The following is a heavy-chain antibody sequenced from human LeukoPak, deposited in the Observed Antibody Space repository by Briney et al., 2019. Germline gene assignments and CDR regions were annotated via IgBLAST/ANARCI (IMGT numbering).Heavy chain of an antibody. V-gene: IGHV5-51*01. CDR2: IYPGDSDT. D-gene: IGHD3-10*01. Sequence: EESLKISCKGPGYSFTSSWIGWVRQMPGKGLEWMGIIYPGDSDTRYSPSFQGQVTISADKSITTAYLQWSSLKASDTAMYYCARVEGSGFPNWFDPWGQGTLVTVSS. J-gene: IGHJ5*02. CDR1: GYSFTSSW. CDR3: ARVEGSGFPNWFDP.